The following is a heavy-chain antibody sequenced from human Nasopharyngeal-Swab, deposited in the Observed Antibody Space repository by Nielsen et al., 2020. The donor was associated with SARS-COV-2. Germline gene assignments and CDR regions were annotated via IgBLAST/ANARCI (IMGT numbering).Heavy chain of an antibody. V-gene: IGHV3-69-1*01. Sequence: PGKGLEWVSSISSSSYIYYADSVKGRFTISRDNAKNSLYLQMNSLRAEDTAVYYCARDTGGPFDYWGQGTLVTVSS. CDR2: ISSSSYI. D-gene: IGHD3-16*01. CDR3: ARDTGGPFDY. J-gene: IGHJ4*02.